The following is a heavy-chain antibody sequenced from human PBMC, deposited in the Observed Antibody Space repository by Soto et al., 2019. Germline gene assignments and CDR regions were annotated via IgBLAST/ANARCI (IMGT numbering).Heavy chain of an antibody. V-gene: IGHV1-69*01. CDR3: ARARTHMTTVTRFFDY. CDR1: GGTFSSYA. J-gene: IGHJ4*02. CDR2: INPISGTA. D-gene: IGHD4-17*01. Sequence: QVQLVQSGAEVKKPGSSVKVSCKASGGTFSSYAISWVRQAPGQGLEGMGGINPISGTANYAQKIQGRVTITADDSTSTADMELGSLRSEYTAVYYCARARTHMTTVTRFFDYGGQGTLVTVSS.